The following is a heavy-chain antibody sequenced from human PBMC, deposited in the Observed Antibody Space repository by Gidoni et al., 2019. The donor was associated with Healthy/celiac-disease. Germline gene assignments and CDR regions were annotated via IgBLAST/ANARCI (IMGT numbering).Heavy chain of an antibody. CDR3: ARDAGWLQPDDAFDI. J-gene: IGHJ3*02. CDR2: IYSGGST. Sequence: EVQLVESGGGLVQPGGSLRLSCAASGFTVSSNYMSWVRQAPGKGLGWVSVIYSGGSTYYADSVKCRFTISRDNSKNTLYLQMNSLRAEDTAVYYCARDAGWLQPDDAFDIWGQGTMVTVSS. CDR1: GFTVSSNY. D-gene: IGHD5-18*01. V-gene: IGHV3-66*02.